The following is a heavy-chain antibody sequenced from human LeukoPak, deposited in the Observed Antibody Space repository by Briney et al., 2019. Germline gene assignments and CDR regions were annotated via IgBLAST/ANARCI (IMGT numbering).Heavy chain of an antibody. J-gene: IGHJ4*02. CDR3: ARVGARQILEY. CDR2: IKQDGGEK. D-gene: IGHD4-17*01. Sequence: GGSLRLSCEASEFTFSSYWMSWVRQAPGKGLEWMANIKQDGGEKYYLDSVKGRFTVSRDNAKNSLYLQMNSLRAEDTAVYYCARVGARQILEYWGQGTLVTVSS. V-gene: IGHV3-7*01. CDR1: EFTFSSYW.